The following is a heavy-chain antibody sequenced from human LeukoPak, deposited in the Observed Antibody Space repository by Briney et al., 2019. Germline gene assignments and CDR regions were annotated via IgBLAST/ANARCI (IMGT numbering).Heavy chain of an antibody. CDR3: VRERNNFWSGHHSIFDT. Sequence: GRSLRLSCAASGFTFSDHWMHWVRQAPGKGLVWLSRINNDGSSTIYADSVKGRFTFSRDNAENTLFLEMSSLRVEDTAVYYCVRERNNFWSGHHSIFDTWGQGTLVTVSS. CDR2: INNDGSST. CDR1: GFTFSDHW. V-gene: IGHV3-74*01. J-gene: IGHJ4*02. D-gene: IGHD3-3*01.